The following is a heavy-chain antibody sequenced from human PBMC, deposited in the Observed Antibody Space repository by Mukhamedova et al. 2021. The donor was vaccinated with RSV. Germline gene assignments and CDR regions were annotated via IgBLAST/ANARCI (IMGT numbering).Heavy chain of an antibody. V-gene: IGHV1-69*01. D-gene: IGHD4-23*01. CDR2: IIPIFGTA. J-gene: IGHJ3*02. Sequence: GLEWMGGIIPIFGTANYAQKFQGRVTITADESTSTAYMELSSLRSEDTAVYYCARVMKSNGGVVTLIGAFDIWGQGTMVTVSS. CDR3: ARVMKSNGGVVTLIGAFDI.